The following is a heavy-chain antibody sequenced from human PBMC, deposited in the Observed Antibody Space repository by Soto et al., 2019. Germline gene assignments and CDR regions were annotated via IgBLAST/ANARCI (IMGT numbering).Heavy chain of an antibody. V-gene: IGHV3-23*01. CDR3: AKRRGAGGHFDY. Sequence: PRLSCAASGFTFSSYAMGWVRQGPGKGLEWVAVVSIGGSTHYADSVRGRFTISRDNSKNTLSLQMNSLTAEDTAVYFCAKRRGAGGHFDYWGHGALVTVSS. CDR2: VSIGGST. CDR1: GFTFSSYA. J-gene: IGHJ4*01. D-gene: IGHD2-15*01.